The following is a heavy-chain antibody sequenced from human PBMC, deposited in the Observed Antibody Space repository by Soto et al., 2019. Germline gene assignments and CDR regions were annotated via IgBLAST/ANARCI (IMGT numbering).Heavy chain of an antibody. J-gene: IGHJ4*02. CDR1: GFSLANYP. CDR2: ISYDENNK. V-gene: IGHV3-30*18. CDR3: AKVLTGDLDY. D-gene: IGHD7-27*01. Sequence: PGGSLRLSCVASGFSLANYPMNWVRQTPGKGLEWVAVISYDENNKYYADSVKGRFTISRDNSKNTLYLQMNSLRAEDTAVYYCAKVLTGDLDYWGQGTQVTVSS.